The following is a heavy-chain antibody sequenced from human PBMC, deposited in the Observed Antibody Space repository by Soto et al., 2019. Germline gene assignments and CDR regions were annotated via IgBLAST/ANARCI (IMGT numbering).Heavy chain of an antibody. D-gene: IGHD7-27*01. Sequence: GWSLRVYCAASGFTFSDFVMHWVRQASGKGLEWVGRIRTKGNNYATAYAGSVKGRLTISRDDSKNTAYLQMNSLKTEDTAVYYCTTGAGYWGQGTLVTVS. J-gene: IGHJ4*02. CDR1: GFTFSDFV. CDR2: IRTKGNNYAT. V-gene: IGHV3-73*01. CDR3: TTGAGY.